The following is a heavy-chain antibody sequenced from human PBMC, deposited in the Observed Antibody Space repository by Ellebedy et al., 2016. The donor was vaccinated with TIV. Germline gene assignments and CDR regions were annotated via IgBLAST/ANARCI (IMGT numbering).Heavy chain of an antibody. J-gene: IGHJ4*02. CDR2: INPNSGDT. V-gene: IGHV1-2*02. CDR3: TRNRTNKVSGDY. Sequence: AASVKVSCKTSGYTFTDYYIHWVRQAPGQGLEWMAWINPNSGDTDYAQKFQGRVTVTRDTSTSTAFLELTRLRSDDTAVYYCTRNRTNKVSGDYWGQGTLVTVSS. CDR1: GYTFTDYY. D-gene: IGHD5/OR15-5a*01.